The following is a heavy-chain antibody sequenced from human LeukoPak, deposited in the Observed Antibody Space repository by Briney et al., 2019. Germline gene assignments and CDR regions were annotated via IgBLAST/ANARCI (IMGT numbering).Heavy chain of an antibody. CDR2: INSNSGGT. V-gene: IGHV1-2*06. D-gene: IGHD4-11*01. CDR3: ARDYSNYDYYYAMDV. Sequence: GASVKVSCRAAGYIFTDYYVHWVRQAPGQGLEWMGRINSNSGGTNYAQKFQGRVTMTRDTFISTAYMELSRLGSDDTAVYYCARDYSNYDYYYAMDVWGQGTTVTVSS. J-gene: IGHJ6*02. CDR1: GYIFTDYY.